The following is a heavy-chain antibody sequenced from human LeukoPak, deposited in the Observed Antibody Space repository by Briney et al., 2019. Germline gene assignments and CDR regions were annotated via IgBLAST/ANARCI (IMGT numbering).Heavy chain of an antibody. D-gene: IGHD1-7*01. CDR2: IYSGGST. CDR1: GFTVSSNY. Sequence: GGSLRLSCAASGFTVSSNYMSWVRQAPGKGLEWVSVIYSGGSTYYADSVKGRFTISRDNSKNTLYLQMNSLRAEDTAVYYCARDSAGYNWNYEAFDVWGQGTMVTVSS. CDR3: ARDSAGYNWNYEAFDV. V-gene: IGHV3-53*01. J-gene: IGHJ3*01.